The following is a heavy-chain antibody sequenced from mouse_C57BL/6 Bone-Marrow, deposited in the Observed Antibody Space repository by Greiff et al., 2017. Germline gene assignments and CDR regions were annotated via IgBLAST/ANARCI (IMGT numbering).Heavy chain of an antibody. Sequence: VQLQQPGAELVKPGASVKLSCTASGYTFTSYWMHWVKQRPGRGLEWIGWLDPNSGGTKYAEKFKSKATLTVDKPSSTAYMQLSSLTSEDSAVYYCAGEEWLPSWFAYGGQGTLVTVSA. CDR1: GYTFTSYW. CDR3: AGEEWLPSWFAY. CDR2: LDPNSGGT. V-gene: IGHV1-72*01. J-gene: IGHJ3*01. D-gene: IGHD2-2*01.